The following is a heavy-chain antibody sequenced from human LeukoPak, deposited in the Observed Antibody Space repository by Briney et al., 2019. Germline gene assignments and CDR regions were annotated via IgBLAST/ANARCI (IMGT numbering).Heavy chain of an antibody. J-gene: IGHJ4*02. V-gene: IGHV1-46*01. CDR1: GYTFTSYY. CDR3: ARDQYYYDSSGYSPGFFGY. D-gene: IGHD3-22*01. Sequence: GASVKVSCKASGYTFTSYYMHWVRQAPGQGLEWMGIINPSGGSTSYAQKFQGRVTMTRDTSTSTVYMELSSLRSEDTAVYYCARDQYYYDSSGYSPGFFGYWGQGTLVTVSS. CDR2: INPSGGST.